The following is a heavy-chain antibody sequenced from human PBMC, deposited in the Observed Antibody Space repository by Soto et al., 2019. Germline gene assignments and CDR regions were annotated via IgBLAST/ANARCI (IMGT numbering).Heavy chain of an antibody. CDR3: ARGIVVAAGRDDVAFDI. V-gene: IGHV3-21*01. CDR2: ISSSSSYI. CDR1: GFTFSSYS. D-gene: IGHD6-13*01. J-gene: IGHJ3*02. Sequence: GGSLRLSCAASGFTFSSYSMNWVRQAPGKGLEWVSSISSSSSYIYYADSVKGRFTISRDNAKNSLYLQMNSLRAEDTAVYYCARGIVVAAGRDDVAFDIWGQGTMVTVSS.